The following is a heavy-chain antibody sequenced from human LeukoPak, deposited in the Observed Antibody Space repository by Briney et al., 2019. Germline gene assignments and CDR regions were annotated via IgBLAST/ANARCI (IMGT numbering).Heavy chain of an antibody. J-gene: IGHJ4*02. V-gene: IGHV4-34*01. Sequence: SETLSLTCAVYGGSFSGYYWSWIRQPPGKGLEWIGEINHSGGTNYNPSLKSRVTISVDTSKNQFSLKLRSVTAADTAVYYCARENGYKYDYWGQGTLVTVSS. D-gene: IGHD5-24*01. CDR3: ARENGYKYDY. CDR1: GGSFSGYY. CDR2: INHSGGT.